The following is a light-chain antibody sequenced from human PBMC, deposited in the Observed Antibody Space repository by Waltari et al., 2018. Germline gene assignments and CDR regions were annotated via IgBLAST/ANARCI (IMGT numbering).Light chain of an antibody. CDR1: ALPKKY. CDR3: YSTDSSGIKGV. Sequence: SYELTQPPSVSVSPGQTARITCSGDALPKKYAYWYQQKAGQAPVLVIYEDSKRPSGIPEGFSGSSPGTMATLTISGAQVEDEADYYCYSTDSSGIKGVFGSGTKVTVL. V-gene: IGLV3-10*01. J-gene: IGLJ6*01. CDR2: EDS.